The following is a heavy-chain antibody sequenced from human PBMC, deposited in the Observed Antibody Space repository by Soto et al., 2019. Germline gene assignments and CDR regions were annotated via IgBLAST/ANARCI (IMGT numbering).Heavy chain of an antibody. Sequence: GGSLRLSCTASGFTFGDYAMSWVRQAPGKGLEWVGFIRSKGSVGTSEYAASVKGRFTFSRDDSKSIAYLQMNSLKIEDTAVYYCTRDQPITPWGQGTMVTVSS. CDR1: GFTFGDYA. CDR2: IRSKGSVGTS. D-gene: IGHD3-10*01. J-gene: IGHJ3*01. CDR3: TRDQPITP. V-gene: IGHV3-49*04.